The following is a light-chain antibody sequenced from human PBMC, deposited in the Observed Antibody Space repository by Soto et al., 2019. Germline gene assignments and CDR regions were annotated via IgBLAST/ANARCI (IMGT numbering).Light chain of an antibody. Sequence: QSALTQPASVSGSPGQSITISCSGTSSDVGGYNYVSWYQQNPGKAPKVMIYDVSSRPSRVSDRFSGSKSVNTASLTISGLQAEDEGDYYCSSYTGSRTLIFGGGTKLTVL. CDR3: SSYTGSRTLI. J-gene: IGLJ2*01. CDR1: SSDVGGYNY. V-gene: IGLV2-14*01. CDR2: DVS.